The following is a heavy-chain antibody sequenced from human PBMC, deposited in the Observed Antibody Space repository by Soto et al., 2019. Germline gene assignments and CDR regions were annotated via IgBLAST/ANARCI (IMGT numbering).Heavy chain of an antibody. V-gene: IGHV4-4*07. CDR2: IYTSGST. Sequence: TLSLTCAVNAGSFSHYYWSWIRQPAVKGLEWIGRIYTSGSTNYNPSLKSRVTMSVDTSKNQFSLKLSSVTAADTAVYYCARDREFYYYYYYGMDVWGQGTTVTVSS. J-gene: IGHJ6*02. CDR1: AGSFSHYY. D-gene: IGHD3-3*01. CDR3: ARDREFYYYYYYGMDV.